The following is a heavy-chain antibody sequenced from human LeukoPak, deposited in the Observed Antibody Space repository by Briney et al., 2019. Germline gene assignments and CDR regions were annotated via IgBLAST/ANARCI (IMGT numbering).Heavy chain of an antibody. CDR3: ARESASLRITMVRTSYFDY. CDR1: GGSISSGGYY. CDR2: IYYSGST. Sequence: SQTLSLTCTVSGGSISSGGYYWSWIRQHPGKGLEWIGYIYYSGSTYYNPSLKSRVTISVDTSKNQFSLKLSSVTAADTAVYYCARESASLRITMVRTSYFDYWDQGTLVTVSS. D-gene: IGHD3-10*01. V-gene: IGHV4-31*03. J-gene: IGHJ4*02.